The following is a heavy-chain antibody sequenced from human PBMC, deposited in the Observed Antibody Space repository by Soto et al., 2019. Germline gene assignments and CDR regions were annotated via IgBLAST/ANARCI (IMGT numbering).Heavy chain of an antibody. CDR1: EFSFSSYA. J-gene: IGHJ4*02. CDR2: ISGSGGDT. CDR3: AKHPIFGVVTHFFAH. D-gene: IGHD3-3*01. V-gene: IGHV3-23*01. Sequence: EVQLLESGETLVQLGGSLRLSCVFSEFSFSSYAMGWVRQDPGKGLEWVSSISGSGGDTYYGDSVKGRFTISRDNSKYTLYLQANSLTAQDTAVYYCAKHPIFGVVTHFFAHWGPGTLVTVSS.